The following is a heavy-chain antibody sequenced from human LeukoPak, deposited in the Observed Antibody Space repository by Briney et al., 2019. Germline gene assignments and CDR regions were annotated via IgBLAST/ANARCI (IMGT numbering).Heavy chain of an antibody. J-gene: IGHJ5*02. CDR1: GYTFTNYG. V-gene: IGHV1-18*01. CDR2: ISAYNGNT. Sequence: ASVTVSCKTSGYTFTNYGISWVRQAPGQRLEWMGWISAYNGNTNYAQKLQGRVTMTTDTSTSTAYMELRSLRSDDTAVYYCARDKESGGSCCYNWFDPWGRGTLVTVSS. D-gene: IGHD2-15*01. CDR3: ARDKESGGSCCYNWFDP.